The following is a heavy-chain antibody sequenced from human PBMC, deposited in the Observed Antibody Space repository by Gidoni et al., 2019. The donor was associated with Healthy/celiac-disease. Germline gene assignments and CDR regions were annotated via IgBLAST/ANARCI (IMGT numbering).Heavy chain of an antibody. Sequence: QVTLRESGPALVKPTQTLTLTCTFSGFSLSTSRLCVSWIRQPPGKALEWLALIDWDDDKYYSTSLKTRLTISKDTSKNQVVLTMTNMDPVDTATYYCARIRQGGLDAFDIWGQGTMVTVSS. V-gene: IGHV2-70*01. CDR2: IDWDDDK. CDR3: ARIRQGGLDAFDI. CDR1: GFSLSTSRLC. J-gene: IGHJ3*02. D-gene: IGHD3-16*01.